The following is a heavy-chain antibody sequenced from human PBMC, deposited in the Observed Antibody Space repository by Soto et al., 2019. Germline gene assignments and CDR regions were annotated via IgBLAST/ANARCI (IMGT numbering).Heavy chain of an antibody. J-gene: IGHJ4*02. CDR1: GGSISSYY. V-gene: IGHV4-59*08. Sequence: PSETLSLTCTVSGGSISSYYWSWIRQPPGKGLEWIGYIYYSGSTNYNPSLKSRVTISVDTSKNQFSLKLNSVTAADTAVYYCARHRAGSSGYYLYYFDYWGQGTLVTVSS. D-gene: IGHD3-22*01. CDR3: ARHRAGSSGYYLYYFDY. CDR2: IYYSGST.